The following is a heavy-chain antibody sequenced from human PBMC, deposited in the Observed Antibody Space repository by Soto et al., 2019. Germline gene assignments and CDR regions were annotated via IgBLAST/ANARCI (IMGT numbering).Heavy chain of an antibody. CDR1: GFTFSSFA. CDR3: AKDPSYYDFWSGPGGWFDP. J-gene: IGHJ5*02. CDR2: ISGSGEST. V-gene: IGHV3-23*01. Sequence: GGSLRLSCAASGFTFSSFAMSWVRQAPGKGLEWVSSISGSGESTYYADSVKGRFTISRDSSKNTLYLQLNSLRAEDTALYYCAKDPSYYDFWSGPGGWFDPWGQGTLVTVSS. D-gene: IGHD3-3*01.